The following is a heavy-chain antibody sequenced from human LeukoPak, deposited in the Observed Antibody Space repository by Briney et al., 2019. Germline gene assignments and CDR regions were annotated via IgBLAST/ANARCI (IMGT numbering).Heavy chain of an antibody. Sequence: PGGSLRLSCAASGFTFDDYAMHWVRQAPGKGLEWVSGISWNSGSIGYADSVKGRFTISRDNAKNSLYLQMNSLRAEDTALYYCAKYEYSGSYLPWFAFDIWGQGTMVTVSS. D-gene: IGHD1-26*01. V-gene: IGHV3-9*01. J-gene: IGHJ3*02. CDR1: GFTFDDYA. CDR3: AKYEYSGSYLPWFAFDI. CDR2: ISWNSGSI.